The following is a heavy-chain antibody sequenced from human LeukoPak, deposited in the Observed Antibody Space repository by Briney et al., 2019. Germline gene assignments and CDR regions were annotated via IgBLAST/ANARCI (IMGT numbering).Heavy chain of an antibody. CDR1: GFTFSNYG. CDR2: IWFDGRNK. CDR3: AREWGPIAVSGGPDY. D-gene: IGHD6-19*01. V-gene: IGHV3-33*01. J-gene: IGHJ1*01. Sequence: GRSLRLSCAASGFTFSNYGMHWVRQAPGKGLEWVALIWFDGRNKFHADSVKGRFTISRDSSKNTLFLQMNSLRAEDTAVYYCAREWGPIAVSGGPDYWGQGALVTVSS.